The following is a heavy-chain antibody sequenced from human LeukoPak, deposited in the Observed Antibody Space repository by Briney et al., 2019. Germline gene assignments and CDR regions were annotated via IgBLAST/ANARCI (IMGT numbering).Heavy chain of an antibody. CDR2: INSDGSNT. CDR3: ARGRRYCSGGSCYSKANYYYYYMDV. CDR1: GFTFSNYW. D-gene: IGHD2-15*01. Sequence: GGSLRLSCAASGFTFSNYWMHWVRQTPGKGLVWVSRINSDGSNTNYADSVKGRFTISRDNAKNTLYLQMNSLRAEDTAVYYCARGRRYCSGGSCYSKANYYYYYMDVWGKGTTVTISS. J-gene: IGHJ6*03. V-gene: IGHV3-74*01.